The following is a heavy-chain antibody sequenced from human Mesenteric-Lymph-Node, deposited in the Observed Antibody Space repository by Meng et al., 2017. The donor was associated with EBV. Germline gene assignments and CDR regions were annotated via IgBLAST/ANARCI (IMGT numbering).Heavy chain of an antibody. Sequence: EYVKGRFTISRDSSKNTLHLQMDSLRAEDTAIYYCAREGITVTPFDYWGQGALVTVSS. CDR3: AREGITVTPFDY. V-gene: IGHV3-23*01. J-gene: IGHJ4*02. D-gene: IGHD4-17*01.